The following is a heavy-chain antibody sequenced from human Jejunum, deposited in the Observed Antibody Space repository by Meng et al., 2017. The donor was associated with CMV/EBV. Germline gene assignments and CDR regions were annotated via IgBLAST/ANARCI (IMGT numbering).Heavy chain of an antibody. CDR3: AKDLQPDRGWDFDF. V-gene: IGHV3-23*01. CDR2: IYGDASRT. J-gene: IGHJ4*02. D-gene: IGHD6-19*01. Sequence: SGFTFNIYSMTWVRQDPGKGLEWVSSIYGDASRTYYADSVKGRFTISRDNSNKRLYLQMNSLRADDTAVYYCAKDLQPDRGWDFDFWGQGILVTVSS. CDR1: GFTFNIYS.